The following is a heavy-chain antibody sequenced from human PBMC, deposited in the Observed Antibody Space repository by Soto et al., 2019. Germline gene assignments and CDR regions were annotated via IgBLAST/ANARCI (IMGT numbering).Heavy chain of an antibody. V-gene: IGHV3-11*01. D-gene: IGHD5-12*01. CDR2: ISGSSGNI. CDR1: GFTFSDYY. CDR3: ARDRYSGSDAYMDV. J-gene: IGHJ6*03. Sequence: QVQLVESGGGVGKPGGSLRLSCAASGFTFSDYYMSWTRKAPGKGLEWVAYISGSSGNIYYADSVKGRFTISRDNAKNSLYLQMNSLRADDTAVYYCARDRYSGSDAYMDVWGNGTTVTVSS.